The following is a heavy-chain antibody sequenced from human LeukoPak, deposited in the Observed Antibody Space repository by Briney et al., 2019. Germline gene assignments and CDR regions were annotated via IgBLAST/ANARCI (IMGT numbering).Heavy chain of an antibody. V-gene: IGHV3-23*01. CDR2: INWNGGST. Sequence: GGSLRLSCAASGFTFDDYGMSWVRQAPGKGLEWVSGINWNGGSTYYADSVKGRFTISRDNSKNTLYLQMNSLRAEDTAVYYCAKWVTATHYFDYWGQGTLVTVSS. D-gene: IGHD2-21*02. CDR1: GFTFDDYG. CDR3: AKWVTATHYFDY. J-gene: IGHJ4*02.